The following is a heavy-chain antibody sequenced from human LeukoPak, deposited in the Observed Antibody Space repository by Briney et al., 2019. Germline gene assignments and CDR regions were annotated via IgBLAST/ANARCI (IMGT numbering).Heavy chain of an antibody. D-gene: IGHD3-16*01. Sequence: PGGSLRLSCAASGFTFSSYAMSWVRQAPGKGLEWVASINHNGNVNYYVDSVKGRFTTSRDNAKNSLYLQMSNLRAEDTAVYFCARGGGLDVWGQGATVTVSS. CDR3: ARGGGLDV. V-gene: IGHV3-7*03. CDR2: INHNGNVN. CDR1: GFTFSSYA. J-gene: IGHJ6*02.